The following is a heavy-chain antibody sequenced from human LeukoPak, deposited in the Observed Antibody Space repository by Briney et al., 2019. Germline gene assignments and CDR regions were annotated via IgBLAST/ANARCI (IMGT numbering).Heavy chain of an antibody. Sequence: GDSVKVSCKASGGTFSSYTISWVRQTPGQGLEWMGRIIPILGIANYAQKFQGRVTITADKSTSTAYMELSSLRSEDTAVYYCARDQTLILEWLSSSRYGMDVWGQGTTVTVSS. CDR3: ARDQTLILEWLSSSRYGMDV. CDR1: GGTFSSYT. J-gene: IGHJ6*02. CDR2: IIPILGIA. V-gene: IGHV1-69*04. D-gene: IGHD3-3*01.